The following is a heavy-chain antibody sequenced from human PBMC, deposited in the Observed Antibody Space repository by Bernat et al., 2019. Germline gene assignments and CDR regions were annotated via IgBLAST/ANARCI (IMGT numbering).Heavy chain of an antibody. CDR2: IYSGGST. D-gene: IGHD3-3*01. V-gene: IGHV3-66*01. J-gene: IGHJ3*02. CDR3: CRLEYYDFWSGYSDAFDI. CDR1: GFTVSSNY. Sequence: EVQLVESGGGLVQPGGSLRLFCAASGFTVSSNYMSWVRQAPGKGLEWDSVIYSGGSTYYADSVKGRFTIPRDISKNTLYLQMNSLRAEDTAVYYCCRLEYYDFWSGYSDAFDIWGQGTMVTVSS.